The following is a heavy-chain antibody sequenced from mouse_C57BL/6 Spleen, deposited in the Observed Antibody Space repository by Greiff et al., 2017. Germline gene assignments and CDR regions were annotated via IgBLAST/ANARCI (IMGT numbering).Heavy chain of an antibody. CDR3: AREGGVSFDY. V-gene: IGHV1-64*01. CDR2: IHPNSGST. J-gene: IGHJ2*01. D-gene: IGHD6-2*01. Sequence: QVRLQQPGAELVKPGASVKLSCKASGYTFTSYWMHWVKQRPGQGLEWIGMIHPNSGSTNYNEKFKSKATLTVDKSSSTAYMQLSSLTSEDSAVYYCAREGGVSFDYWGQGTTLTVSS. CDR1: GYTFTSYW.